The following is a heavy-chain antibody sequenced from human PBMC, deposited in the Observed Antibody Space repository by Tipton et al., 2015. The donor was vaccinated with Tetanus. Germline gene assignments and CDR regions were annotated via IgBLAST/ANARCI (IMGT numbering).Heavy chain of an antibody. V-gene: IGHV3-23*01. D-gene: IGHD6-19*01. CDR3: AISDVAVADTN. CDR2: ISAGGGST. Sequence: SLRLSCAASGFTFRSYAMSWVRQAPGKGLEWVSGISAGGGSTYYADSVEGRFTISRDNSKNTLYLQMNSPRAEDTAIYYCAISDVAVADTNWGQGTLVTVSS. CDR1: GFTFRSYA. J-gene: IGHJ4*02.